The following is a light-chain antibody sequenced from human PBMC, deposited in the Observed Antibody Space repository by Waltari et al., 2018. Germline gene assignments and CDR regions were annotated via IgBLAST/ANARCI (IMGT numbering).Light chain of an antibody. CDR2: LNSDGSH. V-gene: IGLV4-69*01. J-gene: IGLJ2*01. CDR1: SGHSSYA. CDR3: QAWDTGIVL. Sequence: QPVLTQSPSASASLGASVKLTCTLSSGHSSYAIAWHQQQQGKAPRYLMRLNSDGSHSKGDGIPDRFSGSSSGAERYLTLSNLRSEDEADYYCQAWDTGIVLCGGGTRLTVL.